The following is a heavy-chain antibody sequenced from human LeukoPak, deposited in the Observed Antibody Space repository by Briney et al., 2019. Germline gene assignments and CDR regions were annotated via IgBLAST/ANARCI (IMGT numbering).Heavy chain of an antibody. J-gene: IGHJ3*02. CDR1: GFSISSSNW. CDR3: ARAAYYYDNSVAVGAFDI. Sequence: SETLSLTCAVSGFSISSSNWWGWTRQPPGKGLEWIGCIYYSGSTNYNPSLKSRVTMSVDTSKNQFSLKLSSVTALDTAVYYCARAAYYYDNSVAVGAFDIWGQGTMVTVSS. D-gene: IGHD3-22*01. V-gene: IGHV4-28*06. CDR2: IYYSGST.